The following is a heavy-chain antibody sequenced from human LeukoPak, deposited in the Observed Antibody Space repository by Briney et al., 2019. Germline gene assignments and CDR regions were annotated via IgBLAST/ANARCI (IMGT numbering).Heavy chain of an antibody. CDR2: IIPILGTA. CDR3: ARRAYCGGDCYLDGMDV. Sequence: EASVKVSCKASGGTFSSYAISWVRQAPGQGLEWMGGIIPILGTANYAQKFQGRVTITADESTSTAYMELSSLRSEDTAVYYCARRAYCGGDCYLDGMDVWGQGTTVTVSS. V-gene: IGHV1-69*13. J-gene: IGHJ6*02. D-gene: IGHD2-21*02. CDR1: GGTFSSYA.